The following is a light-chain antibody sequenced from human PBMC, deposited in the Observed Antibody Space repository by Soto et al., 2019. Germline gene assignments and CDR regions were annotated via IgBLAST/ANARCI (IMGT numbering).Light chain of an antibody. CDR2: WAS. J-gene: IGKJ2*01. Sequence: DIVMTQSPDSLAVSLGERATINSKSSQSIVYTSNNNNYLAWYQQKPGQPPKLLIYWASTRESGVPDRFSGSGSGTDFTLTITSLQAEDVAVYYCQQYYNTPYTFGQGTRLEIK. CDR1: QSIVYTSNNNNY. V-gene: IGKV4-1*01. CDR3: QQYYNTPYT.